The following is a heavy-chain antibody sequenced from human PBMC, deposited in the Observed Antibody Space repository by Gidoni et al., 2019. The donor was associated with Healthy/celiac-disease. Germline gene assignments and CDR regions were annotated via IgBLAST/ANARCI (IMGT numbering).Heavy chain of an antibody. J-gene: IGHJ5*02. Sequence: QVQLVQSGAEVKKPGASVKVSCKASGYTFTSYYMHWVRQAPGQGLEWMGIINPSGGSTSYAQKFQGRVTMTRDTSTSTVYMELSSLRSEDTAVYYCARDRGYYDSSGYYYVGNWFDPWGQGTLVTVSS. D-gene: IGHD3-22*01. CDR3: ARDRGYYDSSGYYYVGNWFDP. V-gene: IGHV1-46*01. CDR2: INPSGGST. CDR1: GYTFTSYY.